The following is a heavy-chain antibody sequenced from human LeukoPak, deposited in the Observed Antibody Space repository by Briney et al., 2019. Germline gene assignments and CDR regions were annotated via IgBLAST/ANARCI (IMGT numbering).Heavy chain of an antibody. J-gene: IGHJ4*02. V-gene: IGHV1-2*02. Sequence: ASVKVSCKASGYTFTGYYMHWVRQAPGQGLEWMGWINPNSGGTNYAQKFQGRVTMTRDTSISTAYMELSRLRSDDTAVYYCARDYLPRSGGGCWGQGTLVTVSS. D-gene: IGHD6-19*01. CDR1: GYTFTGYY. CDR2: INPNSGGT. CDR3: ARDYLPRSGGGC.